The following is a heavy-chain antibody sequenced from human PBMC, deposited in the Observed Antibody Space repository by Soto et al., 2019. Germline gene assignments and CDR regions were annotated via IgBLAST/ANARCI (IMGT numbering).Heavy chain of an antibody. J-gene: IGHJ4*02. D-gene: IGHD2-15*01. CDR2: IYWNDDK. CDR1: GFSLSTSGVG. Sequence: SGPTLVKPTQTLTLTCTFSGFSLSTSGVGVGWIRQPPGKALEWLALIYWNDDKRYSPSLKSRLTITKDTSKNQVVLTMTNMDPVDTATYYCAHSKAVVVAALLFDYWGQGTLVTVSS. V-gene: IGHV2-5*01. CDR3: AHSKAVVVAALLFDY.